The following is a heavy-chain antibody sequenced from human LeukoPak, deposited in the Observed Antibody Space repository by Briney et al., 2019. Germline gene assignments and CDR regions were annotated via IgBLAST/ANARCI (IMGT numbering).Heavy chain of an antibody. D-gene: IGHD4-23*01. Sequence: GSLRLSCAASGFTFSSYVISWVRQPPGKGLEWIGEIYHSGSTNYNPSLKSRVTISVDKSKNQFSLELTSVTAADTAVYYCARDLHGGNSFTSDWYFDLWGRGTLVTVSS. J-gene: IGHJ2*01. CDR1: GFTFSSYVI. CDR3: ARDLHGGNSFTSDWYFDL. CDR2: IYHSGST. V-gene: IGHV4-4*02.